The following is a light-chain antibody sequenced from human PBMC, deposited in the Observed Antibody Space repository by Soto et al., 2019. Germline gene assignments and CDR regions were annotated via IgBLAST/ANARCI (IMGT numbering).Light chain of an antibody. CDR1: QSVSNY. J-gene: IGKJ1*01. CDR3: QHHNNWFSWT. Sequence: EIVLTQSPATLSLSPGERATLSCRASQSVSNYLAWYQQRPGQAPRLLIYDTSSRATGIPARLSGRGSGSNFTHTMSSLEPEDFAVYYCQHHNNWFSWTFGQGTKVDIK. V-gene: IGKV3-11*01. CDR2: DTS.